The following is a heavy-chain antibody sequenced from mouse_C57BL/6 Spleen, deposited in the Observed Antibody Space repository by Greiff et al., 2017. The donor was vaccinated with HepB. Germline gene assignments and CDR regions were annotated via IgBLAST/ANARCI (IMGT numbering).Heavy chain of an antibody. D-gene: IGHD2-4*01. CDR2: IDPSDSYT. CDR3: ARRDYDAWFAY. V-gene: IGHV1-50*01. CDR1: GYTFTSYW. J-gene: IGHJ3*01. Sequence: QVQLQQPGAELVKPGASVKLSCKASGYTFTSYWMQWVNQRPGQGLEWIGEIDPSDSYTNYNQKFKGKATLTVDTSSSTAYMQLSSLTSEDSAVYYCARRDYDAWFAYWGQGTLVTVSA.